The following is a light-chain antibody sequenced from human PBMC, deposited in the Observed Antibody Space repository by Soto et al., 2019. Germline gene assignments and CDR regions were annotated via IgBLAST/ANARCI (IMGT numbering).Light chain of an antibody. CDR3: QHYGSSLPIT. CDR1: QTISSAY. J-gene: IGKJ3*01. CDR2: GAS. V-gene: IGKV3-20*01. Sequence: EIVWTQSPGTLSLSPGKRATLSCRASQTISSAYLAWYKQRPGQAPRLLIYGASTRATGIPDGFSGRGSGTDFALTISRLEPEEFAVYYCQHYGSSLPITFGPGTKVEIK.